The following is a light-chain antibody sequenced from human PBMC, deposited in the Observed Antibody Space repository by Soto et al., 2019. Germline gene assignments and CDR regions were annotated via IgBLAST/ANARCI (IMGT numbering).Light chain of an antibody. Sequence: QSVLTQPPSVSGAPGQRVTISCTGSSSNIGAGYDVHWYQQLPGTAPKLLIYGNSNRPSGVPDRFSGSKSGTSASLAITGLQAEDDADYYCQSYDSSLSAICVFGTGTKVTVL. CDR2: GNS. J-gene: IGLJ1*01. CDR3: QSYDSSLSAICV. CDR1: SSNIGAGYD. V-gene: IGLV1-40*01.